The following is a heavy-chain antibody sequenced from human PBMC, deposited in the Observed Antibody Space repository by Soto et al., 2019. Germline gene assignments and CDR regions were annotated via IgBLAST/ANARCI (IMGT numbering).Heavy chain of an antibody. CDR1: GASISSSGDYS. CDR2: IYYGGST. J-gene: IGHJ5*02. V-gene: IGHV4-30-4*02. Sequence: SDTLSLTCSVSGASISSSGDYSWSWIRQPAGKGLEWIGSIYYGGSTYYNPSLKSRVTISVDTSKNQFSLKLSSVTAADTAVYYCARLFCSSTTCYWGANWFDPWGQGXLVTVYS. CDR3: ARLFCSSTTCYWGANWFDP. D-gene: IGHD2-2*01.